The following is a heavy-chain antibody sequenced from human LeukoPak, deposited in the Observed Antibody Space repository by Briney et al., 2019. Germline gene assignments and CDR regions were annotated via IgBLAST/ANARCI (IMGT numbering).Heavy chain of an antibody. J-gene: IGHJ4*02. Sequence: PSETLSLTCTVSGGSISSNNYYWAWIRQPPGKGLEWIGSLFYSGSPYYNPSLKSRLTISVDTSKNQFSLKLSSVTAADTAVYYCARHTRYPNIAVAGIDCWGQGTLVTVSS. V-gene: IGHV4-39*01. CDR2: LFYSGSP. D-gene: IGHD6-19*01. CDR3: ARHTRYPNIAVAGIDC. CDR1: GGSISSNNYY.